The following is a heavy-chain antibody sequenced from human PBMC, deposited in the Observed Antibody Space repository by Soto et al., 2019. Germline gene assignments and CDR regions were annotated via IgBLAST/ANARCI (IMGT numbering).Heavy chain of an antibody. CDR1: GFTFSDYY. CDR2: IGSSDDII. CDR3: ARDLGYYDSSGDFDY. J-gene: IGHJ4*02. V-gene: IGHV3-11*01. Sequence: QVQLVESGGGLVKPGGSLRLSCTASGFTFSDYYMSWIRQAPGKGLEWVSYIGSSDDIISYADSVKGRFTISRDNAHNSLYLQVNSLRAEDTAVYYCARDLGYYDSSGDFDYWGQVTLVTVSS. D-gene: IGHD3-22*01.